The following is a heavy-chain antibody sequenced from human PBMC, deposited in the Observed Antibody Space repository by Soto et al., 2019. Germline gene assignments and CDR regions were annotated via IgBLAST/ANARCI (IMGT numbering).Heavy chain of an antibody. CDR2: ISEDSGTT. V-gene: IGHV3-23*01. CDR3: AVDYGGNFDY. Sequence: PGGSLRLSCAASGFTFSTNGMTWVRQAPGKGLEWVSIISEDSGTTYYAESVKGRFTISRDNSKNTLYLQMNSLRAEDTAVYYCAVDYGGNFDYWGQGTLVTVSS. CDR1: GFTFSTNG. D-gene: IGHD4-17*01. J-gene: IGHJ4*02.